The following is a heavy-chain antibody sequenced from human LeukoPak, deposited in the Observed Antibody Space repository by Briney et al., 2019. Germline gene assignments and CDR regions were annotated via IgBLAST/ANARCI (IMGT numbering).Heavy chain of an antibody. V-gene: IGHV3-53*01. Sequence: GGSLRLSSAASGFTVSSNYMSWVRQAPGKGLEWVSIIYSGGSTYYADSVKGRFTISRDNSKNTMYLQMNSLRAEDTAVYYCARDADYGGDSLGYFDYWGQGTLVTVSS. D-gene: IGHD4-23*01. CDR3: ARDADYGGDSLGYFDY. CDR1: GFTVSSNY. J-gene: IGHJ4*02. CDR2: IYSGGST.